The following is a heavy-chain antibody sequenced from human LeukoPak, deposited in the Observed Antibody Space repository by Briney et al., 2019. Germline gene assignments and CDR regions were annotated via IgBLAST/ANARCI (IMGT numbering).Heavy chain of an antibody. D-gene: IGHD4-11*01. CDR2: IKQDGSEK. CDR1: GFTFSTYR. V-gene: IGHV3-7*01. CDR3: TRVEETATTAAIIRKYSYYYYYMDV. J-gene: IGHJ6*03. Sequence: GGSLRLSCAASGFTFSTYRMSWVRQAPGKGLEWVANIKQDGSEKHYVDSVKGRFTISRDNAKNSLYLQISSLRAEDTAVYYCTRVEETATTAAIIRKYSYYYYYMDVWGKGNTVTVSS.